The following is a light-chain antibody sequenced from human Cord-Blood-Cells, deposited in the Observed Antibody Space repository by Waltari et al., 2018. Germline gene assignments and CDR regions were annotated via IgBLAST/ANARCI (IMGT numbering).Light chain of an antibody. CDR3: CSYAGSSTFKV. V-gene: IGLV2-23*03. Sequence: QSALTQPASVSGSPGQSITISCTGTRSDVGSYNLVSWYQQHPGKAPKLVIYEGSKRPSGVSNRFSGSKSGNTASLTISGLQAEDEADYYCCSYAGSSTFKVFGGGTKLTVL. CDR1: RSDVGSYNL. CDR2: EGS. J-gene: IGLJ2*01.